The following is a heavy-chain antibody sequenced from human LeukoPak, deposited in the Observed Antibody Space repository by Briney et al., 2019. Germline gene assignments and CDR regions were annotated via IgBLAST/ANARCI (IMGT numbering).Heavy chain of an antibody. V-gene: IGHV1-69*13. Sequence: ASVKVSCKASGGTFSSYAISWVRQAPGQGLDWMGGIIPIFGTANYAQKFQGRVTITADESTSTAYMELSSVRSEDTAVYYCARDLIAAAGYYFDYWGQGTLVTVSS. CDR1: GGTFSSYA. CDR2: IIPIFGTA. J-gene: IGHJ4*02. D-gene: IGHD6-13*01. CDR3: ARDLIAAAGYYFDY.